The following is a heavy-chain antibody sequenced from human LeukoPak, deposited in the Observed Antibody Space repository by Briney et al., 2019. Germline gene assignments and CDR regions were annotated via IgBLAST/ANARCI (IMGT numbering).Heavy chain of an antibody. V-gene: IGHV4-38-2*02. J-gene: IGHJ4*02. CDR1: GYSISSGNY. Sequence: PSETLSLTCTVSGYSISSGNYWDWIRQPPGKGLEWIGSIYHSGSTYYNPSLKSRVTISVDTSKNQFSLKLSSVTAADTAVYYCAKRYCSSTTCYDDRGAFDHWGQGTLVTVSS. D-gene: IGHD2-2*01. CDR2: IYHSGST. CDR3: AKRYCSSTTCYDDRGAFDH.